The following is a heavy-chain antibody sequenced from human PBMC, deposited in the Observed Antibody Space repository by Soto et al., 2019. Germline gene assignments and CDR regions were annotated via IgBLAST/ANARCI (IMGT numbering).Heavy chain of an antibody. CDR1: GGSFSGYY. D-gene: IGHD3-10*01. CDR3: ARGLVRGVINWFDP. V-gene: IGHV4-34*01. Sequence: SETLSLTCAVYGGSFSGYYWSWIRQPPGKGLEWIGEINHSGSTNYNPSLKSRVTISVDTSKNQFSLKLSSVTAADTAVYYCARGLVRGVINWFDPWGQGTLVTVSS. CDR2: INHSGST. J-gene: IGHJ5*02.